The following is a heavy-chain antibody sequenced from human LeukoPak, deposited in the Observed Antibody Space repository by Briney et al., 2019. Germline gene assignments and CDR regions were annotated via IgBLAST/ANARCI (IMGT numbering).Heavy chain of an antibody. CDR3: VKEGDYGYYFDY. Sequence: GGSLRLSCAASGFTFTSYAMSWVREAPGKGLEWVSAISGSGARTYYADSVKGRFSVSRDNSKNTLYLQMNSLRAEDRAVYYCVKEGDYGYYFDYWGQGTLVTVSS. J-gene: IGHJ4*02. V-gene: IGHV3-23*01. CDR2: ISGSGART. CDR1: GFTFTSYA. D-gene: IGHD3-16*01.